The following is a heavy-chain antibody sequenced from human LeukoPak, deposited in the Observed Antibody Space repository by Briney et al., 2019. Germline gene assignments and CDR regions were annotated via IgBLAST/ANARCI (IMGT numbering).Heavy chain of an antibody. D-gene: IGHD2-15*01. V-gene: IGHV1-18*01. Sequence: ASVKVSCKASGYTFTSYGISWVRQAPGQGLEWMEWISAYNGNTNYAQKLQGRVTMTTDTSTSTAYMELRSLRSDDTAVYYCARESVVVAATTVSGWFDPWGQGTLVTVSS. CDR1: GYTFTSYG. CDR3: ARESVVVAATTVSGWFDP. J-gene: IGHJ5*02. CDR2: ISAYNGNT.